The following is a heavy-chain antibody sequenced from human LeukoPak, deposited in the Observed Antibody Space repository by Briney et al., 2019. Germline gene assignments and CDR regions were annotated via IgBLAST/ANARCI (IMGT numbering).Heavy chain of an antibody. Sequence: ASVKVSCKASGYTFTSYAMHWVRQAPGQGLEWMGWISAYNGNTNYAQKLQGRVTMTTDTSTSTAYMELRSLRSDDTAVYYCARDRYYYDSSGCFDYWGQGTLVTVSS. CDR3: ARDRYYYDSSGCFDY. J-gene: IGHJ4*02. D-gene: IGHD3-22*01. CDR1: GYTFTSYA. V-gene: IGHV1-18*01. CDR2: ISAYNGNT.